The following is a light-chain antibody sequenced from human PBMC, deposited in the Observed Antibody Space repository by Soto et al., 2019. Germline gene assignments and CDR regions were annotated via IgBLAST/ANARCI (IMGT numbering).Light chain of an antibody. CDR3: QQLNTYPFT. CDR1: QGISSY. V-gene: IGKV1-9*01. Sequence: DIQLTQSTSFLSASVGDRVTITCRASQGISSYLAWYQQKPGKAPKLLIYAASTLQSGVPSRFSGSESGTDFTLTISSLQPVDFATYYCQQLNTYPFTFGGGTKVEIK. J-gene: IGKJ4*01. CDR2: AAS.